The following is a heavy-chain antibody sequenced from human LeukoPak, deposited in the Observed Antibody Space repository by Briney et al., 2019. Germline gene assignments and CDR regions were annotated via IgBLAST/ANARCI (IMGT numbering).Heavy chain of an antibody. CDR3: ARDSKDIVVVPAAIIAWFDP. Sequence: ASVKVSCKASGYTFTSYGISWVRQAPGQGLEWMGWISAYNGNTNYAQKLQGRVTMTTDTSTSTAYMELRSLRADDTAVYYCARDSKDIVVVPAAIIAWFDPWGQGTLVTVSS. V-gene: IGHV1-18*01. CDR2: ISAYNGNT. D-gene: IGHD2-2*01. J-gene: IGHJ5*02. CDR1: GYTFTSYG.